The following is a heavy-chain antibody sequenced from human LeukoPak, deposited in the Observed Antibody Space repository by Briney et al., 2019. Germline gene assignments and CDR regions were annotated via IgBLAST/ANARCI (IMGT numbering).Heavy chain of an antibody. V-gene: IGHV1-2*02. D-gene: IGHD5-18*01. CDR3: ARGGDTAMVTSSLSYFQH. J-gene: IGHJ1*01. CDR2: INPNSGGT. Sequence: ASVKVSCTASGYTFTGYYMHWVRQAPGQGLEWMGWINPNSGGTNYAQKFQGRVTMTRDTSISTAYMELSSLRSDDTAVYYCARGGDTAMVTSSLSYFQHWGQGTPVTVSS. CDR1: GYTFTGYY.